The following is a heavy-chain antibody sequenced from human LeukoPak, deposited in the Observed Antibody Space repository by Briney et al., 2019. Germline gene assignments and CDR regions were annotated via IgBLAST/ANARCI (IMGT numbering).Heavy chain of an antibody. D-gene: IGHD6-19*01. Sequence: GGSLRLFCAASGFTFRSYVMSWVRQAPGKGLEWVSAISAAGGGGYHADSVKGRFSISRDNFKNTLYLQMTSLRAEDTAVYYCAKVNPPRGGRSGWYEANDYWGQGTLVIVSS. V-gene: IGHV3-23*01. CDR3: AKVNPPRGGRSGWYEANDY. CDR1: GFTFRSYV. J-gene: IGHJ4*02. CDR2: ISAAGGGG.